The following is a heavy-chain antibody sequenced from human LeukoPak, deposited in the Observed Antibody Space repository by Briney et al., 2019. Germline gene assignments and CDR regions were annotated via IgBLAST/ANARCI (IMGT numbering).Heavy chain of an antibody. V-gene: IGHV3-7*03. CDR1: GFTFSGFW. Sequence: GGSLRLSCAVSGFTFSGFWMSWSRQAPGKGLEWVASINSDGSEGYYADVVKGRFTISRDNAKNSLYLQTNSLRAEDTAVYYCARSSYSSSSSVWGQGTMVTVSS. CDR2: INSDGSEG. D-gene: IGHD6-6*01. CDR3: ARSSYSSSSSV. J-gene: IGHJ3*01.